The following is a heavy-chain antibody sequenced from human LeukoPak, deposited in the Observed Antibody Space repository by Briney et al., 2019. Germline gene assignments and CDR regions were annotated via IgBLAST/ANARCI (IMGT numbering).Heavy chain of an antibody. Sequence: ASVKVSCKASGYTFTSYYMHWVRQAPGQGLEWMEIINPSGGSTSYAQKFQGRVTMTRDTSTSTVYMELSSLRSEDTAVYYCARDGYCSGGSCSYYYGMDVWGQGTTVTVSS. J-gene: IGHJ6*02. D-gene: IGHD2-15*01. CDR3: ARDGYCSGGSCSYYYGMDV. V-gene: IGHV1-46*01. CDR2: INPSGGST. CDR1: GYTFTSYY.